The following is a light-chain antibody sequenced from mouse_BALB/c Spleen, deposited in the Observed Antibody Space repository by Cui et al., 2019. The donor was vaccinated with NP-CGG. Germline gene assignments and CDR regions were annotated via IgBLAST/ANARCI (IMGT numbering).Light chain of an antibody. Sequence: QTVVTQESALTTSPGETVTLTCRPSTGAVTTSNYVHLVQQKSDHLFTGIIGGTKKRAPGVHARFSGSLIGDKAALTITGAQTEDEAIYFCALWYSNHWVFGGGTKLTVL. CDR1: TGAVTTSNY. J-gene: IGLJ1*01. V-gene: IGLV1*01. CDR3: ALWYSNHWV. CDR2: GTK.